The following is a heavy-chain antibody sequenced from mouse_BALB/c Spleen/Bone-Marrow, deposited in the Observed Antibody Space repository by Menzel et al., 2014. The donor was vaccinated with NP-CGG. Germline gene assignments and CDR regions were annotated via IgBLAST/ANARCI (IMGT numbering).Heavy chain of an antibody. CDR1: GYTFTRYW. J-gene: IGHJ4*01. CDR3: ARGDYYGKGGAMDY. CDR2: INPSTGYT. Sequence: QVQLQQPGAELAKPGASVKMSCKASGYTFTRYWIHWVKPGPGQGLEWIGYINPSTGYTEYNQKFKDKATSTADKSSSTAYMQLSSLTSEDSAVYYCARGDYYGKGGAMDYWGQGTSVTVSS. V-gene: IGHV1-7*01. D-gene: IGHD1-1*01.